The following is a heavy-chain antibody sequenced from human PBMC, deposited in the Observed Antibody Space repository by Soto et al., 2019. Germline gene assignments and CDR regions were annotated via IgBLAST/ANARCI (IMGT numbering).Heavy chain of an antibody. CDR1: GGSFSGYY. CDR3: ARVQRGIVVVPAARVAARPFDY. J-gene: IGHJ4*02. D-gene: IGHD2-2*01. CDR2: INHSGST. V-gene: IGHV4-34*01. Sequence: QVQLQQWGAGLLKPSETLSLTCAVYGGSFSGYYWSWIRQPPGKGLEWIGEINHSGSTNYNPSLKRRVHISLDTSRNQFSRKLSSVTAADPAVYYCARVQRGIVVVPAARVAARPFDYWGQGTLVTVSS.